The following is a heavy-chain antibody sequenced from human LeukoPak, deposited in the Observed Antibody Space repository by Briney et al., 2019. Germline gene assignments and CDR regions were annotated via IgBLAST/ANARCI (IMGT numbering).Heavy chain of an antibody. V-gene: IGHV3-23*01. CDR1: GLTFTTYA. CDR2: ISGSGGST. D-gene: IGHD3-16*02. Sequence: GGSLRFSCAASGLTFTTYAMSWVRQAPGKGLEWVSVISGSGGSTYYADSVKGRFTISRDNSKNTLYLQMNSLRDEDTAIHYCAKDGPIRYDYWGQGTLVTVSS. CDR3: AKDGPIRYDY. J-gene: IGHJ4*02.